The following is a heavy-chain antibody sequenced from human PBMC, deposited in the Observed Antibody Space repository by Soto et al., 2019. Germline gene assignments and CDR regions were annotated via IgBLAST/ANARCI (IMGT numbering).Heavy chain of an antibody. Sequence: ASETLSHTCTVSGVSISSVGYYGSWIRQHPGKGLEWIGYICYSGSTYYNPSLKSRVTISVDTSKNQFSLKLSSVTAADTAVYYCAAQYCSSTSCYTGAFDIWGQGTMVT. D-gene: IGHD2-2*02. CDR2: ICYSGST. CDR1: GVSISSVGYY. V-gene: IGHV4-31*03. J-gene: IGHJ3*02. CDR3: AAQYCSSTSCYTGAFDI.